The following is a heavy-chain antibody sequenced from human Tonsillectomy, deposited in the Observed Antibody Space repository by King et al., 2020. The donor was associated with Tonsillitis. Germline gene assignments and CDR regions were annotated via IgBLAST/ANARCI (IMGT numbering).Heavy chain of an antibody. CDR1: GGSISSSSYY. J-gene: IGHJ4*02. D-gene: IGHD5-18*01. CDR2: MYYSGST. V-gene: IGHV4-39*01. Sequence: QLQESGPGLVKPSETLSLTCTVSGGSISSSSYYWGWIRQPPGKGLEWIGSMYYSGSTYYNPSLKSRVTISVDTSKNQFSVKLSSVTAADTAVYYCARHVSGYSYGYKSYFFDSWGQGTLVTVSS. CDR3: ARHVSGYSYGYKSYFFDS.